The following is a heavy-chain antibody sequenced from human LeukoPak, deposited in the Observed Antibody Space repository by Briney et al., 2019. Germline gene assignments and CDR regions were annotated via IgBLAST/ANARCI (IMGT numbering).Heavy chain of an antibody. CDR1: GFTFADYA. CDR2: ISWNRGSI. Sequence: GGSLSLSCAASGFTFADYAMHWVRPAPGRGLEWVSGISWNRGSIGYADSVKGRFTISRDNAKNSLYLQMNSLRAEDTALYCCAKQGCDPYYFDYWGQGTLVTVSS. J-gene: IGHJ4*02. CDR3: AKQGCDPYYFDY. D-gene: IGHD4/OR15-4a*01. V-gene: IGHV3-9*01.